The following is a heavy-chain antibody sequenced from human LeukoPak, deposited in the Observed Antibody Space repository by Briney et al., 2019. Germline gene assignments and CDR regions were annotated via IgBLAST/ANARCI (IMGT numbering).Heavy chain of an antibody. J-gene: IGHJ1*01. CDR1: GGSFSGYY. Sequence: SETLSLTCAVYGGSFSGYYWSWLRQPPGKGLEWIGEINHSGSTNYNPSLKSRVTISVDTSKNQFSLKLSSVTAADTAVYYCARGPRSGRYKKPTAEYFQHWGQGTLVTVSS. CDR2: INHSGST. CDR3: ARGPRSGRYKKPTAEYFQH. D-gene: IGHD6-19*01. V-gene: IGHV4-34*01.